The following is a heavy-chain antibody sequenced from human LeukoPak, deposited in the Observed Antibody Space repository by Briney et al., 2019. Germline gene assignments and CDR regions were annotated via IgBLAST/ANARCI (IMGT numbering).Heavy chain of an antibody. D-gene: IGHD3-22*01. Sequence: SVNLSCTASGYTFTGYHLHWVRQAPGQGREWMGWINPKNGGTKYAQKFQGRVTMTRDTSISTVYMELSRLTSDDTAVYSCARDPAQTYYYDPWGQGTLVTVSS. CDR2: INPKNGGT. CDR1: GYTFTGYH. J-gene: IGHJ4*02. V-gene: IGHV1-2*02. CDR3: ARDPAQTYYYDP.